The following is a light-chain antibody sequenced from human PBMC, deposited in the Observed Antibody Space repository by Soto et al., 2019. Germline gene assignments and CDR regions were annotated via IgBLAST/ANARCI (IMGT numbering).Light chain of an antibody. J-gene: IGKJ5*01. CDR3: QQYENSPIT. V-gene: IGKV3-20*01. Sequence: EIVLTQSPATLSSFPGDRATLSCRASQSVDTSYLGWYQQKPGQAPRLLIYGASSRAPGIPDRFSGSGSGTDFTLTISRLEPEDFAVYYCQQYENSPITFGQGTRLEIK. CDR2: GAS. CDR1: QSVDTSY.